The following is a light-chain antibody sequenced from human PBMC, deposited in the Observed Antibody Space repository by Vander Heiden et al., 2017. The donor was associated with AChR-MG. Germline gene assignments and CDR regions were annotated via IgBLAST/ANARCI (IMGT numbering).Light chain of an antibody. CDR2: GAS. J-gene: IGKJ3*01. CDR3: QQYNNWPL. Sequence: IVMSQSSATLSVSPGERVTLSCRASQGVSSNLAWYQQKPGQAPRLLIYGASTRATGIPARFSGSGSGTEFTLTISTLQSEDFAVYYCQQYNNWPLFGPGTKVDIK. V-gene: IGKV3-15*01. CDR1: QGVSSN.